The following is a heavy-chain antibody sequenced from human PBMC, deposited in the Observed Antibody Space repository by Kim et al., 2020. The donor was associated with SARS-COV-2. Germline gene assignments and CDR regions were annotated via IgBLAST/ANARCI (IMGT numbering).Heavy chain of an antibody. J-gene: IGHJ4*02. D-gene: IGHD2-15*01. CDR1: GGSISSYY. V-gene: IGHV4-59*01. Sequence: SETLSLTCTVSGGSISSYYWSWIRQPPGKGLEWIGYIYYSGSTNYNPSLKSRVTILVDTSKNQFSLKLSSVTAADTAVYYCARVRDIFDYWGQGTLVTVSS. CDR3: ARVRDIFDY. CDR2: IYYSGST.